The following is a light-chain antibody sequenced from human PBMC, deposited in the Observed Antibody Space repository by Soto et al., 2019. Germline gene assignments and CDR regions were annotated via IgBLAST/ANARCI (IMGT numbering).Light chain of an antibody. Sequence: QAVVTQPPSVSGAPGQRVTISCTGSSSNIGAGFDVHWYHQIAGTAPKLLIYGNSNRPSGVPDRFSGSKSGTSTSLAINRLHAEDEAHYYCQSYDNSLSGSWVFGGGTKLTVL. CDR3: QSYDNSLSGSWV. CDR1: SSNIGAGFD. J-gene: IGLJ3*02. CDR2: GNS. V-gene: IGLV1-40*01.